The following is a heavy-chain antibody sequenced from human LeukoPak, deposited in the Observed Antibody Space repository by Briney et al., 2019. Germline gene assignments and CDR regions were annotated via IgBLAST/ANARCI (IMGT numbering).Heavy chain of an antibody. CDR1: GGSFSGYY. Sequence: SETLSLTCAVYGGSFSGYYWSWIRQPPGKGLEWIGETNHSGSTNYNPSLKSRVTISVDTSKNRFSLKLSSVTAADTAVYYCARVRLHLDYWGQGTLVTVSS. V-gene: IGHV4-34*01. D-gene: IGHD4-11*01. CDR2: TNHSGST. J-gene: IGHJ4*02. CDR3: ARVRLHLDY.